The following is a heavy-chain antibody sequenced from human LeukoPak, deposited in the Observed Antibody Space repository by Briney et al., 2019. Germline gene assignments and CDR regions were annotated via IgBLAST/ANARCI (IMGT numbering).Heavy chain of an antibody. D-gene: IGHD5-24*01. CDR3: ARYHGPYYFDY. CDR1: GGSISSSSYY. J-gene: IGHJ4*02. V-gene: IGHV4-39*01. Sequence: PSETLSLTCTVSGGSISSSSYYWGWIRQPPGKGLEWIGSIYYGGSTYYNPSLKSRVTISVDTSKNQFSLKLSSVTAADTTVYYCARYHGPYYFDYWGQGTLLTVSS. CDR2: IYYGGST.